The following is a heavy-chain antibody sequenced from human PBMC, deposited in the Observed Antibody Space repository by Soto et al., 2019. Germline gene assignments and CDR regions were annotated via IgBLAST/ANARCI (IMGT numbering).Heavy chain of an antibody. J-gene: IGHJ6*02. CDR1: GFTFSSYA. D-gene: IGHD1-26*01. V-gene: IGHV3-23*01. CDR2: ISGSGGST. Sequence: GGSLRLSCAASGFTFSSYAMSWVRQAPGKGLEWVSAISGSGGSTYYADSVKGRFTISRDNSKNTLYLQMNSLRAEDTAVYYCASSSGTLYYYYGMDVWGQGTTVTVSS. CDR3: ASSSGTLYYYYGMDV.